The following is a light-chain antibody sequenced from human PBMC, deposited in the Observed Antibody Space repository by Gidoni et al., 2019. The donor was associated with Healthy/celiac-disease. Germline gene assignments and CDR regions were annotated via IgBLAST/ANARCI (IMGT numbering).Light chain of an antibody. J-gene: IGKJ4*01. CDR2: DAS. CDR1: QYISNY. Sequence: IQMTQSPSSLSASVGDRVTITCQASQYISNYLNWYQQKPGKAPKLLIYDASNLETGVPSRFSGSGSGTDFTVTISSLQPEDIATYYCQQYDNLPLTFGGGTKVEIK. CDR3: QQYDNLPLT. V-gene: IGKV1-33*01.